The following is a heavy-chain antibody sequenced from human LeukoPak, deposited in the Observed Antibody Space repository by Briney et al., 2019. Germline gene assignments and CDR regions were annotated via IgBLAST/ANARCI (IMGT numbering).Heavy chain of an antibody. CDR3: ARAGKLRFLEWLPNPPLLPPTYYMDV. CDR2: MNPNSGNT. D-gene: IGHD3-3*01. CDR1: GYTFTSYD. Sequence: ASVKVSCKASGYTFTSYDINWVRQATGQGLGWMGWMNPNSGNTGYAQKFQGRVTMTRNTSISTAYMELSSLRSDDTAVYYCARAGKLRFLEWLPNPPLLPPTYYMDVWGKGTTVTVSS. J-gene: IGHJ6*03. V-gene: IGHV1-8*01.